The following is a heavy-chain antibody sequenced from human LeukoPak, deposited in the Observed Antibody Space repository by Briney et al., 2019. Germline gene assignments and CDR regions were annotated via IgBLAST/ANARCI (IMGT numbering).Heavy chain of an antibody. CDR3: ARQRHYSDSDGYHSFDY. CDR2: IYYSGST. CDR1: SGSFSSSSYY. J-gene: IGHJ4*02. D-gene: IGHD3-22*01. Sequence: PSETLSLTCTVSSGSFSSSSYYWGWIRQPPGKGLEWIGSIYYSGSTYYNPSLKSRVTISVDTSKKQFSLKLSSVTAADTAAYYCARQRHYSDSDGYHSFDYWGQGTLVTVSS. V-gene: IGHV4-39*01.